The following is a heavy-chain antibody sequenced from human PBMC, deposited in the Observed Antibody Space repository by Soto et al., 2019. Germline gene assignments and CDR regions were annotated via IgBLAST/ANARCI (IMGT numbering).Heavy chain of an antibody. J-gene: IGHJ4*02. CDR2: ISYDGSNK. CDR1: GFTFSSYA. D-gene: IGHD1-26*01. Sequence: GGSLRLSCAASGFTFSSYAMHWVRQAPGKGLEWVAVISYDGSNKYYADSVKGRFTISRDNSKNTLYLQMNSLRAEDTAVYYCERDPSVWELLNYFDYWGQGTLVTVYS. CDR3: ERDPSVWELLNYFDY. V-gene: IGHV3-30-3*01.